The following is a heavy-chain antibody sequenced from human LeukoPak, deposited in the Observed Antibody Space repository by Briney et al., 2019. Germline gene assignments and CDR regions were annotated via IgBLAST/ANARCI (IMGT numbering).Heavy chain of an antibody. V-gene: IGHV4-61*02. CDR1: GGSISSGSYY. Sequence: PSQTLSLTCTVSGGSISSGSYYWNWIRQPAGKGLEWIGRIYTSGSTNYNPSLKSRVTISVDTSKNQFSLKLSSVTAADTAVYYCAIPTRSIAAAGSFDYWGQGTLVTVSS. CDR2: IYTSGST. J-gene: IGHJ4*02. CDR3: AIPTRSIAAAGSFDY. D-gene: IGHD6-13*01.